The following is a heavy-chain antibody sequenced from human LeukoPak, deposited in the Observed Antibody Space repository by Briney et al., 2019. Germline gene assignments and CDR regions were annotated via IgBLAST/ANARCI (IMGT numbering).Heavy chain of an antibody. D-gene: IGHD3-9*01. CDR3: ARALDFNNWFDP. Sequence: SEPLSLTCTVSGRSISSYSWICLRQPAGKALEWIGRISGSTNYNPSLKSRVTMSLDTSKNQFSLKLSSVTAADTAVYYCARALDFNNWFDPWGQGTLVTVSS. V-gene: IGHV4-4*07. CDR2: ISGST. CDR1: GRSISSYS. J-gene: IGHJ5*02.